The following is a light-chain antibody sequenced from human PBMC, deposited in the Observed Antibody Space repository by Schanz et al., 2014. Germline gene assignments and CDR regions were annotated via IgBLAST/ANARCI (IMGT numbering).Light chain of an antibody. J-gene: IGLJ3*02. CDR2: EGS. Sequence: QSALTQPASVSGSPGQSITISCTGTSSDVGSYNLVSWYQQHPGKAPKLMIYEGSKRPSGLSNRFSGSKSGNTASLTISGLQAEDEADYYCCSYAGSSTGWVFGGGTKLTVL. CDR3: CSYAGSSTGWV. V-gene: IGLV2-23*01. CDR1: SSDVGSYNL.